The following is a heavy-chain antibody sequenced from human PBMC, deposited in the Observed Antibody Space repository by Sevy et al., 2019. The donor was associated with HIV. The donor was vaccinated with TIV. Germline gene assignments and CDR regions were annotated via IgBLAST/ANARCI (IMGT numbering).Heavy chain of an antibody. V-gene: IGHV3-30*04. CDR2: ISYDGSNK. J-gene: IGHJ1*01. D-gene: IGHD6-13*01. Sequence: GGSLRLSCAASGFTFSSYAMHWVRQAPGKGLEWVAVISYDGSNKYYADSVKGRFTISRDNSKNTLYLQMNSLRAEDTAVYYCARALSSSWYTGALQHWGQGTLVTVSS. CDR1: GFTFSSYA. CDR3: ARALSSSWYTGALQH.